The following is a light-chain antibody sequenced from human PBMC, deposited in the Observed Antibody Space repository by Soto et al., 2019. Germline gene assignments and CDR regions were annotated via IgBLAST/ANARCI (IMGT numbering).Light chain of an antibody. Sequence: DIQLTQSPSSVSASVGDRVTITCRESQGIVSWLAWYQQKPVQAPKHLIYAASSLQSGVSLRFSGSGSGTDFTLTISSLQPEDFESYYCQQTTSFPLTFGGGTKVEIK. V-gene: IGKV1-12*01. CDR3: QQTTSFPLT. CDR1: QGIVSW. J-gene: IGKJ4*01. CDR2: AAS.